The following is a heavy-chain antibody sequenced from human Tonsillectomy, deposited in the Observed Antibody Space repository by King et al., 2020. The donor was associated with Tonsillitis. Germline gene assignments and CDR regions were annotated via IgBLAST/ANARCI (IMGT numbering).Heavy chain of an antibody. J-gene: IGHJ4*02. V-gene: IGHV4-61*02. CDR1: GASISSGSDY. CDR3: AREATVYSYGYFPPFFDY. CDR2: IYSSGST. Sequence: QLQESGPGLVKPSQTLSLTCNVSGASISSGSDYWSWIRQPAGKGLEWIGRIYSSGSTNYNPSLKSRVTISVDPSKNQFSLRLGSVTAADTAVYFCAREATVYSYGYFPPFFDYWGQGTLVTVSP. D-gene: IGHD5-18*01.